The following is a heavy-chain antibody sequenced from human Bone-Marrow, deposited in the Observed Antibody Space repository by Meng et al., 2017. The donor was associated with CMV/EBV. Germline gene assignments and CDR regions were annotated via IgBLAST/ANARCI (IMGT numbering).Heavy chain of an antibody. J-gene: IGHJ5*02. CDR3: ARDLGYCSSTSCHTDNWFDP. V-gene: IGHV4-61*01. CDR1: GGSVSSGSYY. D-gene: IGHD2-2*02. Sequence: SETLSLTCTVSGGSVSSGSYYWSWIRQPPGKGLEWIGYIYYSGSTNYNPSLKSRVTISVDTSKNQFSLKLSSVTAADTAVYYCARDLGYCSSTSCHTDNWFDPWGQGTLVTVYS. CDR2: IYYSGST.